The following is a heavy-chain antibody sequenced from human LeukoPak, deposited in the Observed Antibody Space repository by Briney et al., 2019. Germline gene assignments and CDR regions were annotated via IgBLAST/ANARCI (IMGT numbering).Heavy chain of an antibody. D-gene: IGHD4-17*01. Sequence: SETLSLTCAVYGGSFSGYYWSWIRQPPGKGLEWIGEINHSGSTNYNPSFKSRVTISVDTSKNQFSLKLSSVTAADTAVYYCARSGETYRDFDYWGQGTLVTVSS. CDR2: INHSGST. CDR1: GGSFSGYY. V-gene: IGHV4-34*01. CDR3: ARSGETYRDFDY. J-gene: IGHJ4*02.